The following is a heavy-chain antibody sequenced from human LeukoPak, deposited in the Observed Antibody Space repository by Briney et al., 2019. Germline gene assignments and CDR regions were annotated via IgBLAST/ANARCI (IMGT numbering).Heavy chain of an antibody. J-gene: IGHJ4*02. D-gene: IGHD4-11*01. CDR3: AKDAWSDYSNSHFDY. Sequence: GGSLRLSCTASGFTFRTYWMHWVRQTPGKGLVWVSHINSDGSITSYADSVKGRFTISRDNAKNTLYLQMNSLRAEDTAVYYCAKDAWSDYSNSHFDYWGQGTLVTVSS. CDR2: INSDGSIT. CDR1: GFTFRTYW. V-gene: IGHV3-74*01.